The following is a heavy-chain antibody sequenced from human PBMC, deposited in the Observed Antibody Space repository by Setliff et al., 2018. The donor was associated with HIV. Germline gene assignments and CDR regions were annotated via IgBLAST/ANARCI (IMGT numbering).Heavy chain of an antibody. CDR1: TYIFSNYW. CDR3: ATSPLGYCSGGSCSHYFDY. CDR2: IYPADSNT. Sequence: PGESLKISCKGSTYIFSNYWIAWVRQMPGRGLEWMGIIYPADSNTKYSPSFQGQVTISADRSANTAFLQWNNLKASDTAIYYCATSPLGYCSGGSCSHYFDYWGPGTLVTVSS. V-gene: IGHV5-51*01. D-gene: IGHD2-15*01. J-gene: IGHJ4*02.